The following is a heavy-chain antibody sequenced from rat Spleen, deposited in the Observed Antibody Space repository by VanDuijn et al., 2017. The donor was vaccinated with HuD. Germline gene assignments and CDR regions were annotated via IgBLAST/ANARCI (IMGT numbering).Heavy chain of an antibody. D-gene: IGHD4-3*01. V-gene: IGHV2-47*01. CDR1: GFSLTSNS. CDR2: IWRDGGT. Sequence: QVQLKESGPGLVQPSQTLSLTCTVSGFSLTSNSVSWLRQPPGKGLAWMGVIWRDGGTDSNSAIKSRLSISRDTSKSKVFLKMNSLQTEDTAMYFCASHGGYDYVMDAWGQGASVTVSS. J-gene: IGHJ4*01. CDR3: ASHGGYDYVMDA.